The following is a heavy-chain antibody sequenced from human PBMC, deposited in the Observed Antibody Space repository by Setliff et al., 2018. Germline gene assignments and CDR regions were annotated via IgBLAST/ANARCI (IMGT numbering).Heavy chain of an antibody. CDR2: TYYTGA. D-gene: IGHD3-10*01. Sequence: SETLSLTCIVSGDSISRRNYYWGWVRQSPGSGLEWIGTTYYTGASYNPSLRGRVAISVDMSVNQFSLKIYSVTAADTAVYYCARVVPRGGTDYWGPGTLVTVPQ. V-gene: IGHV4-39*07. CDR1: GDSISRRNYY. CDR3: ARVVPRGGTDY. J-gene: IGHJ4*02.